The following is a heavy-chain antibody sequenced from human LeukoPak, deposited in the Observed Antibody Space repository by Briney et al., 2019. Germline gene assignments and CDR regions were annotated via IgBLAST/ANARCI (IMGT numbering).Heavy chain of an antibody. CDR3: ARSASKVFDI. Sequence: GESLKISCKGSGYTFTCYWIAWVRQMPGKGLEWMGIIYPGDSDTKYSPSFQGQVTISADKSISTAYLQWSSLKASDTAIYYCARSASKVFDIWGQGTMVAVSS. CDR2: IYPGDSDT. CDR1: GYTFTCYW. V-gene: IGHV5-51*01. J-gene: IGHJ3*02.